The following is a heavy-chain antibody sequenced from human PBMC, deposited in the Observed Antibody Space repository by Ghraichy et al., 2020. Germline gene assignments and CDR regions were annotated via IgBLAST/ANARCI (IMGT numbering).Heavy chain of an antibody. D-gene: IGHD6-25*01. CDR3: ASGSSIYYFDY. CDR2: MYKGGTT. Sequence: GESLNISCAASGITVSSNYMSWVRQAPGKGLEWVSVMYKGGTTFHADSVKGRFTLSRHNPQNTLYLEMDSLRAEDTAIYYCASGSSIYYFDYWGQGTLVTVSS. J-gene: IGHJ4*02. V-gene: IGHV3-53*04. CDR1: GITVSSNY.